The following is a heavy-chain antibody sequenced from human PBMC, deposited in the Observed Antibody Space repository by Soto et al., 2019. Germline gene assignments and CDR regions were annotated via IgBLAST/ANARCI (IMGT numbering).Heavy chain of an antibody. Sequence: SETLSLTCTVSGGSINTYYWTWIRQPPGKGLEWIGYIYYSGYTISNPSLRSRVTISVDTSKNQFSLRLTSVTAADTAVYYCARDLLRYGTRGMDVWGQGTTVTVSS. V-gene: IGHV4-59*01. D-gene: IGHD3-9*01. CDR2: IYYSGYT. CDR1: GGSINTYY. J-gene: IGHJ6*02. CDR3: ARDLLRYGTRGMDV.